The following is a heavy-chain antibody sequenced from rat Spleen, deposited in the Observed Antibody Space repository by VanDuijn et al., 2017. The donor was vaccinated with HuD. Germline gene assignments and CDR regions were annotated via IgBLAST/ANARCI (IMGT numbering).Heavy chain of an antibody. CDR1: GFTFSDYY. D-gene: IGHD1-4*01. CDR3: TTGYPALDY. J-gene: IGHJ2*01. Sequence: EVQLVESGGGLVQPGRSMKLSCGVSGFTFSDYYMACVRPATTKVLEWAASISYDGGSTYYRAPVKGLFTISRDNAKSTLYLQMDSLMSENRATYYCTTGYPALDYWVQGVMVTVSS. V-gene: IGHV5-20*01. CDR2: ISYDGGST.